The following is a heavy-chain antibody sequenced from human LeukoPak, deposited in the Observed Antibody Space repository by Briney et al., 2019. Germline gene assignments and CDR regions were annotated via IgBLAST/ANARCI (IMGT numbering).Heavy chain of an antibody. CDR3: AKDIEAVAGTFFDY. V-gene: IGHV3-43*02. J-gene: IGHJ4*02. CDR2: ISGDGGST. Sequence: GGSLRLSCAASGFTFDDYAMHWVRQAPGKVLEWVSLISGDGGSTYYADSVKGRFIISRDNSKNSLYLQMNSLRTEDTALYYCAKDIEAVAGTFFDYWGQGTLVTVSS. D-gene: IGHD6-19*01. CDR1: GFTFDDYA.